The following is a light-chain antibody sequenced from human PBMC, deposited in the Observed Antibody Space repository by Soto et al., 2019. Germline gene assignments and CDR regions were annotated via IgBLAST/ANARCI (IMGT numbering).Light chain of an antibody. CDR1: HDIGNY. CDR2: DAT. V-gene: IGKV1-33*01. J-gene: IGKJ4*01. CDR3: QQYGDLPLT. Sequence: DIQMTQSPTSLSASVGDRVTITCQASHDIGNYLSCYQQKLGNAPKLLIYDATNLETGVPPRFSGSGSGTAFSLTITSLQPGDFATYYCQQYGDLPLTFGGRTKVEIK.